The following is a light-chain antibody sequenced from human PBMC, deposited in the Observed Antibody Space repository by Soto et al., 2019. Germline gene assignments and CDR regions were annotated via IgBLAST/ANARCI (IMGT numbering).Light chain of an antibody. J-gene: IGKJ4*01. CDR2: AAS. V-gene: IGKV3-20*01. Sequence: EILLTQSLGTLSLSPGERATLSCRASQSVRSNYLAWYQQKPGQAPRLLIYAASSRATGIPDRFSGSGSGTDFSLTISRLESEDFAVYYCQQFGSSPQTFGGGTKVEIK. CDR1: QSVRSNY. CDR3: QQFGSSPQT.